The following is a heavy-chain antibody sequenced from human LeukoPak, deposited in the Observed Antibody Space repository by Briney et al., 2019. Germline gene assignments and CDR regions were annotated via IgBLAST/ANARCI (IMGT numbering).Heavy chain of an antibody. CDR3: ARGRGRFFEWLTARDYYYYGMDV. CDR1: GYTFTSYD. D-gene: IGHD3-3*01. V-gene: IGHV1-8*01. J-gene: IGHJ6*02. CDR2: MNPNSGNT. Sequence: ASVKVSCKASGYTFTSYDINWVRQATGQGLEWMGWMNPNSGNTGYAQKFQGRVTMTRNTSISTAYMELSSLRSEDTAVYYCARGRGRFFEWLTARDYYYYGMDVWGQGTTVTVSS.